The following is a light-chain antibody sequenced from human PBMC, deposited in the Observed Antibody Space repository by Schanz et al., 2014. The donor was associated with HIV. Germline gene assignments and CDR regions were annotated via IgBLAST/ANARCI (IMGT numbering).Light chain of an antibody. Sequence: DNQMTQSPSTLSASVGDRVTITCRASQSPDRWLAWYQQKPGKAPNLLIYRASNLESGVPSRFSGSGSGTEFTLTISSLQPDDFATYYCQQCKRSSPCTFGQGTRVEIK. CDR2: RAS. CDR3: QQCKRSSPCT. CDR1: QSPDRW. J-gene: IGKJ2*02. V-gene: IGKV1-5*03.